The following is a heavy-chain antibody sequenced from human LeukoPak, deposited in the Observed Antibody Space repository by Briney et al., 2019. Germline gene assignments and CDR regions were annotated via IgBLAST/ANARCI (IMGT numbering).Heavy chain of an antibody. V-gene: IGHV1-69*13. CDR1: GGTFSSYA. J-gene: IGHJ4*02. CDR3: ARDRGIAVAGTEGTFDY. CDR2: IIPIFGTA. D-gene: IGHD6-19*01. Sequence: ASVKVSCKASGGTFSSYAISWVRQAPGQGLEWMGGIIPIFGTANYAQKFQGRVTITADESTSTAYMELSSLRSEDTAVYYCARDRGIAVAGTEGTFDYWGQGTLVTVSS.